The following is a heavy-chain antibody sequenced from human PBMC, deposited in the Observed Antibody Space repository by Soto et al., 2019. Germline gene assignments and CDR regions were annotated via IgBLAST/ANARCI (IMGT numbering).Heavy chain of an antibody. V-gene: IGHV1-2*04. Sequence: ASVKVSSKAPGYTFSCYYMHWVRQAPGQGLEWMGWINPNSGGTNYAQNFQVWVTITRDTSISTVYMELGRPRTHSTAVYYCARATDSGSYYYYGMDFWGKGPTVTVPQ. J-gene: IGHJ6*01. D-gene: IGHD6-19*01. CDR1: GYTFSCYY. CDR3: ARATDSGSYYYYGMDF. CDR2: INPNSGGT.